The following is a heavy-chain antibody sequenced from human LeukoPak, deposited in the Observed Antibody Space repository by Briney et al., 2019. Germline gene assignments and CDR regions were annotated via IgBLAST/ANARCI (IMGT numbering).Heavy chain of an antibody. J-gene: IGHJ6*03. CDR1: GFTFSSYS. Sequence: GGSLRLSCAASGFTFSSYSMNWVRQAPGKGLEWVSYISSSSSTIYYADSVKGRFTISRDNAKNSLYLQMNSLRAEDTAVYYCARGKEEYYYYYMDVWGNGTTVTVSS. CDR3: ARGKEEYYYYYMDV. V-gene: IGHV3-48*04. CDR2: ISSSSSTI.